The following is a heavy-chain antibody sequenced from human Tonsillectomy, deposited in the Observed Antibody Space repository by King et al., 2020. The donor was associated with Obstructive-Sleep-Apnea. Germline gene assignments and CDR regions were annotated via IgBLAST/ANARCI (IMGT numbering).Heavy chain of an antibody. Sequence: VQLVESGGGVVQPGRSLRLSCAASGFTFSSNDGNWVRQAPGKGLEWVSLISYDGSNELYADSVKGRFTISRDKSLHTLYLQMNSLRPEDTAVYYCARGGEDYNLVWYFDLWGRGTLVTVSS. CDR1: GFTFSSND. CDR2: ISYDGSNE. CDR3: ARGGEDYNLVWYFDL. J-gene: IGHJ2*01. D-gene: IGHD5-24*01. V-gene: IGHV3-30*03.